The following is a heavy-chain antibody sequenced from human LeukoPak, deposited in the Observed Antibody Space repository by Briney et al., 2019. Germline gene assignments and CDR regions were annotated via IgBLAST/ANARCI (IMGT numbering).Heavy chain of an antibody. Sequence: GGSLRLSCAASGLTFSSYAMNWVRQAPGKGLEWVSDIGAGGAFTHYADSVKGRFTISSDNSKNTLYLQMNSLRAEDTALYFCAKESNAFDIWGQGTMVTVSS. V-gene: IGHV3-23*01. J-gene: IGHJ3*02. CDR1: GLTFSSYA. CDR2: IGAGGAFT. CDR3: AKESNAFDI.